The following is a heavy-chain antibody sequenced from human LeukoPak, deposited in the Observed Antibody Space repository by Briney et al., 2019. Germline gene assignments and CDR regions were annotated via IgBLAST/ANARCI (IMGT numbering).Heavy chain of an antibody. CDR3: AGAPGSGWSD. CDR1: GYSISGGYY. Sequence: PSETLSLTCTVSGYSISGGYYWGWIRQPPGEGLEWIGAISNSGKTYYKSSLQSRVTISMDTLKNDFSLRLTSATVADTAFYYCAGAPGSGWSDWSQGTLVTVSS. V-gene: IGHV4-38-2*02. J-gene: IGHJ4*02. CDR2: ISNSGKT. D-gene: IGHD6-19*01.